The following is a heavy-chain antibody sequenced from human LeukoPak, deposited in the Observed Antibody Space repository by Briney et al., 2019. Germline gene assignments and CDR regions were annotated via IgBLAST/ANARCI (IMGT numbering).Heavy chain of an antibody. J-gene: IGHJ4*02. CDR2: IYYSGST. CDR1: GGSISSSSCY. V-gene: IGHV4-39*07. CDR3: ARDPGSRSYYN. Sequence: SETLSLTCTVSGGSISSSSCYWGWIRQPPGKGLEWIGGIYYSGSTYYNPSLKSRVTISVDTSKNQFSLKLSSVTAADTAVYYCARDPGSRSYYNWGQGTLVTVSS. D-gene: IGHD3-10*01.